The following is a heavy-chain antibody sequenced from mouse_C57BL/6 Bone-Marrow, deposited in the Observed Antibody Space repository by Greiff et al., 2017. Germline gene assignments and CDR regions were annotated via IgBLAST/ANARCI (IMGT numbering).Heavy chain of an antibody. V-gene: IGHV5-4*01. Sequence: EVHLVQSGGGLVKPGGSLKLSCEASGFTFSSYAMTWVRQTPEKRLEWVATISDGGSYTNYPDKVKGRCTISRDKAKNNLYLQMSHLKSEDTAMYYCARGGDYWGQGTTLTVSS. CDR1: GFTFSSYA. CDR3: ARGGDY. J-gene: IGHJ2*01. CDR2: ISDGGSYT.